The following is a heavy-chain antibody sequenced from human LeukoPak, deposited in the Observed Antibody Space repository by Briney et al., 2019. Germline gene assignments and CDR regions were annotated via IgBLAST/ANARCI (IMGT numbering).Heavy chain of an antibody. CDR2: IDKTSTYI. CDR1: GFTFSTYS. D-gene: IGHD2-21*01. V-gene: IGHV3-21*01. J-gene: IGHJ5*02. Sequence: KSGGSLRLSCAASGFTFSTYSMNWVRQAPGKGLEWVSAIDKTSTYIFYSDSVKGRFTISRDNAKNSLYLQMNSLRAEDTALYYCTKTPLWAGKGSNWFDPWGQGTLATVSS. CDR3: TKTPLWAGKGSNWFDP.